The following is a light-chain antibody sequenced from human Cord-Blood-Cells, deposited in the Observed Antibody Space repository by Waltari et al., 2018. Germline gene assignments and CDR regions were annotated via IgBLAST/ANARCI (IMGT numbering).Light chain of an antibody. J-gene: IGKJ2*01. CDR2: WAS. V-gene: IGKV4-1*01. CDR3: QQYYSTPYT. Sequence: DIVMTQSPDSLAVSLGERATINCKSSQSVLYSSNNKNYLAWYQQKPGQPPKLLIYWASTRESGVPDRFSGSGSGTDFTLTISSRQAEDVAVYYCQQYYSTPYTVGQGTKLEIK. CDR1: QSVLYSSNNKNY.